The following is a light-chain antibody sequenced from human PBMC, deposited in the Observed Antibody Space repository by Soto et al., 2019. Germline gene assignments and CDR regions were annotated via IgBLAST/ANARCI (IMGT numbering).Light chain of an antibody. Sequence: DIQMTQSPSSLSASVGDRVTITCRASQNIDKFLNWDQQRSGRAPQLLIYGASSLQSRVPRRFSGGGSGTEFSLTITSLQTEGFATDYCQQSYSAPRTFGGGTQVDIK. V-gene: IGKV1-39*01. CDR3: QQSYSAPRT. CDR1: QNIDKF. CDR2: GAS. J-gene: IGKJ4*01.